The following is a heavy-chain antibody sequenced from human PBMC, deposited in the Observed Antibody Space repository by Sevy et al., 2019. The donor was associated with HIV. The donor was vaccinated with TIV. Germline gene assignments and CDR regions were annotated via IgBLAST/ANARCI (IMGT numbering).Heavy chain of an antibody. J-gene: IGHJ6*02. Sequence: SETLSLTCTVSGGSISSYYWSWIRQPPGKGLEWIGYIYYRGSTNSNPSLKSRVTISVDTSKNQFSLKLGSVTAADTAVYYCARDLGEGLRLGGDYYYYGMDVWGQGTTVTVSS. V-gene: IGHV4-59*13. D-gene: IGHD5-12*01. CDR1: GGSISSYY. CDR2: IYYRGST. CDR3: ARDLGEGLRLGGDYYYYGMDV.